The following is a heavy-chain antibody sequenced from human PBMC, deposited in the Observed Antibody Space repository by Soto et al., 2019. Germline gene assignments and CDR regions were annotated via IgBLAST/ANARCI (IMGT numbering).Heavy chain of an antibody. V-gene: IGHV4-31*03. CDR1: GGSISSGGYC. CDR3: ARADADYYEIDY. Sequence: QVQLQESGPGLVKPSQTLSLTCTVSGGSISSGGYCWSWIRQHPGKGLEWIGYIYYSGSTYYNPSLKSRVTISVDTSKNQFSLKLSSVTAADTAVYYCARADADYYEIDYWGQGTLVTVSS. CDR2: IYYSGST. J-gene: IGHJ4*02. D-gene: IGHD3-22*01.